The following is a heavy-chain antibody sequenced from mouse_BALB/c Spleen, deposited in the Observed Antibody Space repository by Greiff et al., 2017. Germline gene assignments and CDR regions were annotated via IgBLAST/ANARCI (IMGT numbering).Heavy chain of an antibody. Sequence: VMLVESGPELVKPGASVRISCKASGYTFTSYYIHWVKQRPGQGLEWIGWIYPGNVNTKYNEKFKGKATLTADKSSSTAYMQLSSLTSEDSAVYFCAREGITTDFAYWGQGTLVTVSA. CDR1: GYTFTSYY. CDR3: AREGITTDFAY. D-gene: IGHD1-1*01. V-gene: IGHV1S56*01. J-gene: IGHJ3*01. CDR2: IYPGNVNT.